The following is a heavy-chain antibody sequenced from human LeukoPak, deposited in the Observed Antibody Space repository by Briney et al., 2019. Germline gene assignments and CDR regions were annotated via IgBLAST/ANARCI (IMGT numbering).Heavy chain of an antibody. CDR1: GFTFSSYW. Sequence: GGSLRLSCAASGFTFSSYWMSWVRQAPGKGLEGVADIKQDGSEKYYVDSVKGRFTISRDNAKNSLYLQMNSLRVEDTAMYYCAKAGTQQWLLFVGVYWGQGALVTVSS. CDR2: IKQDGSEK. V-gene: IGHV3-7*01. J-gene: IGHJ4*02. CDR3: AKAGTQQWLLFVGVY. D-gene: IGHD6-19*01.